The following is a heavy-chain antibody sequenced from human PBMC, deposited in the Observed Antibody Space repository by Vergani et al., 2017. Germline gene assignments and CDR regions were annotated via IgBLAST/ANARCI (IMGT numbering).Heavy chain of an antibody. J-gene: IGHJ6*02. CDR2: ISYDGTEK. CDR1: GFTFSACP. V-gene: IGHV3-30-3*01. D-gene: IGHD2-2*01. CDR3: ARDSPLVVPAAIFYYYYGMDV. Sequence: VQLLQSGGGVIQPGGSVRLSCAASGFTFSACPMTWVRQAPGKGLGWVGVISYDGTEKKYADSVNGRFTISRDNSKKMMSLQMNSLRVEDTAVYYCARDSPLVVPAAIFYYYYGMDVWGQGTTVTVSS.